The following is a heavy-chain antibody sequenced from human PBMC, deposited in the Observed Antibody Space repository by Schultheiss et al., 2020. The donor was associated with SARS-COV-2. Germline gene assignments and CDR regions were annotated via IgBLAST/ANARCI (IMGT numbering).Heavy chain of an antibody. Sequence: SETLSLTCTVSGGSISSYYWSWIRQPPGKGLEWIGFIHYSGSTNYNPSLKSRVTMSVDTSKNQFSLKLSSVTAADTAVYYCARVDSGGNYWGQGTLVTVSS. V-gene: IGHV4-59*08. CDR2: IHYSGST. J-gene: IGHJ4*02. CDR3: ARVDSGGNY. CDR1: GGSISSYY. D-gene: IGHD2-15*01.